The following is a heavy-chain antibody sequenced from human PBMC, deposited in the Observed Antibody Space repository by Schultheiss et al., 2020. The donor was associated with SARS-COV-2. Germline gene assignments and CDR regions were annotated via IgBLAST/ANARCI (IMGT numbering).Heavy chain of an antibody. CDR1: GFTFSSYA. J-gene: IGHJ4*02. Sequence: GESLKISCAASGFTFSSYAMHWVRQAPGKGLEWVANIKQDGSEKYYVDSVKGRFTISRDNAKNSLYLQMNSLRAEDTAVYYCARWSFPFDYWGQGTLVTVSS. D-gene: IGHD2-15*01. V-gene: IGHV3-7*01. CDR3: ARWSFPFDY. CDR2: IKQDGSEK.